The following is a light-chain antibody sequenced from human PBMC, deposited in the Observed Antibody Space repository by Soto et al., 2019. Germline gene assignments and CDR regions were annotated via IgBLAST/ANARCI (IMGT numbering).Light chain of an antibody. V-gene: IGKV3-15*01. Sequence: EIVMTQSPATLSWSPAERATLPWRASQSVSSNLAWYKQKPGQTPRLLIYGASTRATGIPDRFSGSGSGTEFTLTISSLKPDDIETYYCQQYSRYSEAFGQGTKVDIK. J-gene: IGKJ1*01. CDR2: GAS. CDR1: QSVSSN. CDR3: QQYSRYSEA.